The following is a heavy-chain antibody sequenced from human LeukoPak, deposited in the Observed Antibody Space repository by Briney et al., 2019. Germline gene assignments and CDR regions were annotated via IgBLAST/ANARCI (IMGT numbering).Heavy chain of an antibody. Sequence: GESLKISCQGSGYSFTNYWISWVRQMPGKGLEWMGRIDPSDSHTSYSPSFQGHVSISADKSISAAFLEWSSLEASDTAIYYCARRGDGYNYGLAHWGQGTPVTVSS. J-gene: IGHJ4*02. D-gene: IGHD5-18*01. V-gene: IGHV5-10-1*01. CDR3: ARRGDGYNYGLAH. CDR1: GYSFTNYW. CDR2: IDPSDSHT.